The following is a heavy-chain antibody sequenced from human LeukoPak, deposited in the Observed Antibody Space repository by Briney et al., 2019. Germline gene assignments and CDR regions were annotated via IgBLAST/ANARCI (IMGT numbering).Heavy chain of an antibody. CDR1: GGSISSYY. CDR2: ISSSGSTI. CDR3: TRGVRGGWGLFDS. J-gene: IGHJ4*02. V-gene: IGHV3-11*04. Sequence: LSLTCTVSGGSISSYYWSWIRQPAGKGLEWVSYISSSGSTIYYADSVKGRFTISRDNTKNTVYLQVNSLRADDTAVYYCTRGVRGGWGLFDSWGQGTLVTVSS. D-gene: IGHD1-26*01.